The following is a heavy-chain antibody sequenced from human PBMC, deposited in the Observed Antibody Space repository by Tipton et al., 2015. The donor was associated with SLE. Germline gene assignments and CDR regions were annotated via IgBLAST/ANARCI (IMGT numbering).Heavy chain of an antibody. CDR1: ASTFTSYY. D-gene: IGHD2-8*01. V-gene: IGHV3-43*01. J-gene: IGHJ4*02. CDR2: ISWDGGST. Sequence: QLVQSGAEVKKPGASVKVSCKASASTFTSYYMHWVRQAPGKGLEWVSLISWDGGSTYYADSVKCRFTISRDNSKNSLYLQMNSLRTEDTALYYCSKALGYALDYWCQGTLVPGSS. CDR3: SKALGYALDY.